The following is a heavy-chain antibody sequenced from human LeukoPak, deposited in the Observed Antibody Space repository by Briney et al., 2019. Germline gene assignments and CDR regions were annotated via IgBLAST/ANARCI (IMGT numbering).Heavy chain of an antibody. V-gene: IGHV4-59*01. J-gene: IGHJ4*02. CDR1: GGSFSGYY. CDR3: ARGYGVLDY. Sequence: SETLSLTCAVYGGSFSGYYWSWIRQPPGKGLEWIGYIYYSGSTNYNPSLKSRVTISVDTSKNQFSLKLSSVTAADTAVYYCARGYGVLDYWGQGTLVTVSS. CDR2: IYYSGST. D-gene: IGHD4-17*01.